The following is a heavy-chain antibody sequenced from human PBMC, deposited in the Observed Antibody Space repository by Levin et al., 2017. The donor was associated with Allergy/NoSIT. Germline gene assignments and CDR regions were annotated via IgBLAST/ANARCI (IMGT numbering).Heavy chain of an antibody. CDR3: AKAPYSSGWPSDGLFDY. Sequence: GGSLRLSCAASGFTFDDYAMHWVRQAPGKGLEWVSGISWNSGSIGYADSVKGRFTISRDNAKNSLYLQMNSLRAEDTALYYCAKAPYSSGWPSDGLFDYWGQGTLVTVSS. J-gene: IGHJ4*02. V-gene: IGHV3-9*01. D-gene: IGHD6-19*01. CDR1: GFTFDDYA. CDR2: ISWNSGSI.